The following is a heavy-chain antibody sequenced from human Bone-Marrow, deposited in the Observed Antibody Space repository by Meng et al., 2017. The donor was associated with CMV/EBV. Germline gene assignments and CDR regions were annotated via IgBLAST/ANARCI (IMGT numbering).Heavy chain of an antibody. Sequence: GGSLRLSCATSGFTVSSNYMSWVRRAPGKGLEWVSVIYSGGSTYYADSVKGRFTISRDNSKNTLYLQMNSLRAEDTAVYYCARETVVPAAIEGVYYYYYGMDVWGQGTTVTVSS. D-gene: IGHD2-2*02. CDR3: ARETVVPAAIEGVYYYYYGMDV. CDR2: IYSGGST. V-gene: IGHV3-53*01. J-gene: IGHJ6*02. CDR1: GFTVSSNY.